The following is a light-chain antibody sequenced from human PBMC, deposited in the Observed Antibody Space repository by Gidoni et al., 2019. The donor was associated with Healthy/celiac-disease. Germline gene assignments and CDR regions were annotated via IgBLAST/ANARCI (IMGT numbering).Light chain of an antibody. J-gene: IGLJ2*01. CDR1: KLGDKY. V-gene: IGLV3-1*01. CDR3: QAWDSSSVV. Sequence: SYELPQPPSVSGSPGQTASITCSGDKLGDKYACWYQHNPGQSPVLVIYQDSKRPSGIPERFSGSNSGNTATLTISGTQAMDEADYYCQAWDSSSVVFGGGTKLTVL. CDR2: QDS.